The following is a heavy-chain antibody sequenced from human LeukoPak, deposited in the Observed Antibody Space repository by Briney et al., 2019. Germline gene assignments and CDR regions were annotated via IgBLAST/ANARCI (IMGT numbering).Heavy chain of an antibody. CDR2: IYYTGTT. D-gene: IGHD6-13*01. CDR1: GGSLSGHY. Sequence: SETLSLTCTVGGGSLSGHYWGWIRQPPGKGLELVGHIYYTGTTFYNPSLNSRVTITLDTSRNQFSLRLSSVTAADTAVYYCARAAAGTFWYFDPWGRGTLVTVSS. CDR3: ARAAAGTFWYFDP. J-gene: IGHJ2*01. V-gene: IGHV4-59*11.